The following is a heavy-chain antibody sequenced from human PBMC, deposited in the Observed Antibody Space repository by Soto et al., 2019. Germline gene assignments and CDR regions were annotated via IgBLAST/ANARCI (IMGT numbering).Heavy chain of an antibody. CDR3: TANGFYSLDY. D-gene: IGHD2-21*01. CDR1: GESITNDRW. CDR2: IYHSGRA. J-gene: IGHJ4*02. V-gene: IGHV4-4*02. Sequence: SETLSLTCSISGESITNDRWWSWVRQSPGQGLEWIGEIYHSGRAHYNPSLKTRVIISVDKSKNSFSLTLSSVTAADTAVYYCTANGFYSLDYWGQGSLVTSPQ.